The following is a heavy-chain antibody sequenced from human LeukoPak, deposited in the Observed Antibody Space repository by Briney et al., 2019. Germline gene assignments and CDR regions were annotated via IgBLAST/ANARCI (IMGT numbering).Heavy chain of an antibody. V-gene: IGHV4-34*01. D-gene: IGHD3-3*01. CDR3: ARLSDFWSGYHPPHFDY. CDR2: IYHSGST. CDR1: GGSFSGYY. J-gene: IGHJ4*02. Sequence: SETLSLTCAVYGGSFSGYYWSWIRQPPGKGLEWIGSIYHSGSTYYNPSLKSRVTISVDTSKNQFSLKLSSVTAADTAVYYCARLSDFWSGYHPPHFDYWGQGTLVTVSS.